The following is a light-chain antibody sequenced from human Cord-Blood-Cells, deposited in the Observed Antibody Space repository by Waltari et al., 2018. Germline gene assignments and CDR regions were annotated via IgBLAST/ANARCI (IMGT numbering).Light chain of an antibody. CDR1: QSASSY. CDR3: QQRSNWLLT. CDR2: DAS. V-gene: IGKV3-11*01. J-gene: IGKJ4*01. Sequence: DIVLTQSPATLSLSPGERATLSCRASQSASSYLAWYQQKPGQAPRLLIYDASNRATGIPARFSGSGSGTDFTLTISSLEPEDFAVYYCQQRSNWLLTFGGGTKVEIK.